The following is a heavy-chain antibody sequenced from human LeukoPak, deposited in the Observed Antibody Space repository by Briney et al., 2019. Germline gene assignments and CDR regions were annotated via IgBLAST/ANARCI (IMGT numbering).Heavy chain of an antibody. J-gene: IGHJ5*02. Sequence: GGSLRLSCAASGFTFSSYWMSWVRQAPGKGLEWVANIKQDGSEKYYVDSVKGRFTISRDNAKNSLYLQMNSLRAEDTAVYYCARDGGTMVRGVIIRGGWFDPWGQGTLVTVSS. CDR3: ARDGGTMVRGVIIRGGWFDP. V-gene: IGHV3-7*01. CDR2: IKQDGSEK. CDR1: GFTFSSYW. D-gene: IGHD3-10*01.